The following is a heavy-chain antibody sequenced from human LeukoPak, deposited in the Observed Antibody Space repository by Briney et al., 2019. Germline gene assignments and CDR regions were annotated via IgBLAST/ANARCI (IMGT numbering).Heavy chain of an antibody. CDR1: GVSFNGYY. Sequence: SETLSLTCAVYGVSFNGYYWSWIRQPPGKGLEWIGEINHSGSTNYSPSLKSRVTLSVDTSKNQFSLKLSSVTAADTAVYYCARTTEEYYGSGKSRKYYSYYYYMDVWGKGTTVTVSS. D-gene: IGHD3-10*01. J-gene: IGHJ6*03. CDR2: INHSGST. V-gene: IGHV4-34*01. CDR3: ARTTEEYYGSGKSRKYYSYYYYMDV.